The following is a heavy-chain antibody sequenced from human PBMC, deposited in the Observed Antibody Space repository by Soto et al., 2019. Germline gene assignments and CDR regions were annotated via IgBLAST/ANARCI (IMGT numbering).Heavy chain of an antibody. Sequence: SETLSLTCTVSGGSVSSGSYYWSWIRRPPGKGLEWIGHIYYSGSTNYNPSLKSRVTISVDTSKNQFSLKLSSVTAADTAVYYCASSNSDFWSGYYEYYFDYWGQGXLVTVSS. D-gene: IGHD3-3*01. CDR2: IYYSGST. CDR1: GGSVSSGSYY. V-gene: IGHV4-61*01. CDR3: ASSNSDFWSGYYEYYFDY. J-gene: IGHJ4*02.